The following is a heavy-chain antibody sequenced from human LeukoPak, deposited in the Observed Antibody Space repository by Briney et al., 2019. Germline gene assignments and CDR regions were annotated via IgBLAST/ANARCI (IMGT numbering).Heavy chain of an antibody. CDR2: ISWNSGSI. CDR3: TSSSFDY. Sequence: GGSLRLSCAASGFTLDDYAMHWVRQAPGKGLEWVSGISWNSGSIGYADSVKGRFTISRDNAKNSLYLQMNSLRAEDMALYYCTSSSFDYWGQGALVTVSS. D-gene: IGHD6-6*01. CDR1: GFTLDDYA. V-gene: IGHV3-9*03. J-gene: IGHJ4*02.